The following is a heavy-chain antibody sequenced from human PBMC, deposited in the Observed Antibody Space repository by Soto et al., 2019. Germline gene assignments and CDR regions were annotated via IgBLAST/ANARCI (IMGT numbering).Heavy chain of an antibody. D-gene: IGHD2-21*01. CDR3: ARDLSGCGLTNGHFGVDV. V-gene: IGHV1-3*01. CDR1: GYTFANYA. J-gene: IGHJ6*02. Sequence: QVRLVQSGTEVKKPGASVMVSCKASGYTFANYAIHWVRQAPGQDFEWMGWINAGNGNTRNSQKFQGRVTFTRDTSATTAHMEVGSLGFEDTAVYYCARDLSGCGLTNGHFGVDVWGQGTTVIVSS. CDR2: INAGNGNT.